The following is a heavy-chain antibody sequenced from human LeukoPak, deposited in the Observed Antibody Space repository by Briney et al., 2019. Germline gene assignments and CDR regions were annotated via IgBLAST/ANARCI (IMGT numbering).Heavy chain of an antibody. J-gene: IGHJ4*02. CDR3: MSYAGRSDDY. CDR1: GFIFSTYW. CDR2: IDSNGIST. Sequence: GGSLRLSCAASGFIFSTYWMHWVRQAPGKGLVWVSRIDSNGISTSYADSVKGRFTISRDNAKNSLHLQMNSLRAEDTAVYYCMSYAGRSDDYWGQGTLVTVSS. V-gene: IGHV3-74*01. D-gene: IGHD3-16*01.